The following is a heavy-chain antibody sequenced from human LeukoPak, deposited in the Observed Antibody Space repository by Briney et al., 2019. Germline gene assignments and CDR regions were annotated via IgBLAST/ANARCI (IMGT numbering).Heavy chain of an antibody. V-gene: IGHV3-23*01. CDR1: GLTFSTSA. J-gene: IGHJ3*02. D-gene: IGHD3-22*01. Sequence: GGSLRLSCTDSGLTFSTSAMKWVRQAPGKGLEWLSSISTSGGTTYYADSVKGRFTISRDNSQNTLYLQMNSLRAEDTAIYYCARVTSITMIVVVPNGAFDMGGQGTMVTVSS. CDR2: ISTSGGTT. CDR3: ARVTSITMIVVVPNGAFDM.